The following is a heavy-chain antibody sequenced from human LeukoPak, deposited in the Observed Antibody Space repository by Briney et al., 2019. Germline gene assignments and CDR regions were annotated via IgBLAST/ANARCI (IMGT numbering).Heavy chain of an antibody. V-gene: IGHV4-61*01. J-gene: IGHJ4*02. CDR3: ASLYCSSTSCYFDY. D-gene: IGHD2-2*01. CDR2: IYYSGST. CDR1: GGSVGSGSYY. Sequence: PSETLSLTCTVSGGSVGSGSYYRSWIRQPPGKGLEWIGYIYYSGSTNYNPSLKSRVTISVDTSKNQFSLRLSSVTAADTAVFYCASLYCSSTSCYFDYWGQGALLTVSS.